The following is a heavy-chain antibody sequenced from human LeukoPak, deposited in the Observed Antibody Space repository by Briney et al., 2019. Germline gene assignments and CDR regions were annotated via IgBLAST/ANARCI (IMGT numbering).Heavy chain of an antibody. CDR3: ASKEFAY. CDR1: GYTFSGYY. V-gene: IGHV1-46*01. J-gene: IGHJ4*02. CDR2: INPSGGST. Sequence: ASVKVSCKASGYTFSGYYMHWVRQAPGQGLEWMGIINPSGGSTSYAQKFQGRVTMTRDMSTSTVYMELSSLRSEDTAVYYCASKEFAYWGQGTLVTVSS.